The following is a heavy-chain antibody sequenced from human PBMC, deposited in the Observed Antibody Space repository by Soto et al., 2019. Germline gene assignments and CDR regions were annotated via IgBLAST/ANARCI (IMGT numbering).Heavy chain of an antibody. J-gene: IGHJ6*02. CDR3: TTQWIQLWSYYYYGMDV. CDR2: IKSKTDGGTT. V-gene: IGHV3-15*07. CDR1: GFTFSNAW. D-gene: IGHD5-18*01. Sequence: GGSLRLSCAASGFTFSNAWMNWVRQAPGKGLEWVGRIKSKTDGGTTDYAAPVKGRFTISRDDSKNTLYLQMNSLKTEDTAVYYCTTQWIQLWSYYYYGMDVWGQGTTVTVSS.